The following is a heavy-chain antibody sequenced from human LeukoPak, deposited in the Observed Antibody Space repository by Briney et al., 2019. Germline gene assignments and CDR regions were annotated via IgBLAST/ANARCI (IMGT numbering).Heavy chain of an antibody. CDR2: VYHSGST. CDR1: GGSISSSYW. Sequence: SGTLSLTCAVSGGSISSSYWWSWVRQPPGKGLEWIGEVYHSGSTNYYPSLKSRVTISIEKSKNQFSLRLTSVTAADTAVYFCATLVSTRYYFDYWGQGTLVTVSS. CDR3: ATLVSTRYYFDY. J-gene: IGHJ4*02. V-gene: IGHV4-4*02. D-gene: IGHD5/OR15-5a*01.